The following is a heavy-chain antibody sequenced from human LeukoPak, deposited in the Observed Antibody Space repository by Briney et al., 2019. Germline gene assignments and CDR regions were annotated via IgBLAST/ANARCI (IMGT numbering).Heavy chain of an antibody. D-gene: IGHD3-10*01. J-gene: IGHJ4*02. CDR1: GFIFSNYA. V-gene: IGHV3-7*01. Sequence: PGGSLRLSCAASGFIFSNYAMSWVRRAPGKGLEWVALIKQHGSEIYHADSVKGRFTISRDDAANSLYLQMYSLRVEDTAVYYCATDRGAYWGQGTLVTVSS. CDR2: IKQHGSEI. CDR3: ATDRGAY.